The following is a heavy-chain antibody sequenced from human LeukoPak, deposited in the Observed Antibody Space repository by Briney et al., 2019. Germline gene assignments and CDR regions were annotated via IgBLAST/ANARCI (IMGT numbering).Heavy chain of an antibody. D-gene: IGHD6-13*01. J-gene: IGHJ4*02. CDR3: ARLSSSWSEAFDY. V-gene: IGHV3-64*04. CDR2: ISNTGIST. CDR1: GFTFSSFA. Sequence: GGSLRLSCSASGFTFSSFALHWVRQAPGKGLEYVSGISNTGISTYYADSVTGRFTISRDNSKNTLYLQMNSLRAEDTAVYYCARLSSSWSEAFDYWGQGTLVTVSS.